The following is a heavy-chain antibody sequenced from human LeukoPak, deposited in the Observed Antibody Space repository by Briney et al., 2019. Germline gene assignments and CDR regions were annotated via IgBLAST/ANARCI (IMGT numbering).Heavy chain of an antibody. CDR3: ARHADSGYDVPLTN. Sequence: GESLKISCKGSGYSFTSYWIVWVRQMPGKGLEWMGIVYPGDSDTTYSTSFQGQVTMSADKSISTAYLQWSSLKASDTAMYYCARHADSGYDVPLTNWGQGTLVTVSS. CDR1: GYSFTSYW. D-gene: IGHD5-12*01. V-gene: IGHV5-51*01. J-gene: IGHJ4*02. CDR2: VYPGDSDT.